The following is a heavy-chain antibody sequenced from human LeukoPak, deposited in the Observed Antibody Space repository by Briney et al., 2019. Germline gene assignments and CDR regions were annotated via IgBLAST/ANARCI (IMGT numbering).Heavy chain of an antibody. Sequence: ASVKVSCKASGYTFISYGISWLRQAPGQGLEWMGWISAYNGNTNYGQKLQGRVTMTTDTSTSTVYMELRSLRSDDTAVYYCARDLKYYYDSSGHCADYWGQGTLVTVSS. D-gene: IGHD3-22*01. CDR1: GYTFISYG. J-gene: IGHJ4*02. V-gene: IGHV1-18*01. CDR3: ARDLKYYYDSSGHCADY. CDR2: ISAYNGNT.